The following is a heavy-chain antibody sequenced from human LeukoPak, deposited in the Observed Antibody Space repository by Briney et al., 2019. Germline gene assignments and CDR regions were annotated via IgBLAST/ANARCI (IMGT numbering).Heavy chain of an antibody. V-gene: IGHV4-59*01. CDR2: IYYSGST. J-gene: IGHJ6*03. CDR1: GGSISSYY. D-gene: IGHD4-23*01. Sequence: SETLSLTCTVSGGSISSYYWSWIRQPPGKGLEGIGYIYYSGSTNYNPSLKSRVTISVDTSKNQFSLKLSSVTAADTAVYYCARANGGNWNYYYYYYMDVWGKGTTVTVSS. CDR3: ARANGGNWNYYYYYYMDV.